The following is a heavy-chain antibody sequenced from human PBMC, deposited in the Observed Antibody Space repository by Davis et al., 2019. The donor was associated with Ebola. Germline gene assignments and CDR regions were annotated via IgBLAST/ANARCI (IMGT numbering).Heavy chain of an antibody. Sequence: SETLSLTCAVYGGSLTGYYWSWIRQPPGKGLEWIGEINHGGSANYNPSLKSRLTLSVDSSKNQLSLKLSSVTAADTAVYYCARTSQRLQFSVYWGQGTLVTVSS. V-gene: IGHV4-34*01. J-gene: IGHJ4*02. CDR2: INHGGSA. CDR3: ARTSQRLQFSVY. D-gene: IGHD4-11*01. CDR1: GGSLTGYY.